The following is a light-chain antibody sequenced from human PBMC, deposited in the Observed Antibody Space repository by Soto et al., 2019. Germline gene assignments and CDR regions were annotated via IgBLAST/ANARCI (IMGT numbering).Light chain of an antibody. CDR2: EVS. V-gene: IGLV2-14*01. CDR1: GSDVGGYNY. CDR3: SSYTSSSSYV. J-gene: IGLJ1*01. Sequence: QSALTQPASVSGSHGQSITISCTGTGSDVGGYNYVSWYQQHPGKAPKLMIYEVSNRPSGVSNRFSGSKSGNTASLTISGLQAEDAADYYCSSYTSSSSYVFGTGTKLTVL.